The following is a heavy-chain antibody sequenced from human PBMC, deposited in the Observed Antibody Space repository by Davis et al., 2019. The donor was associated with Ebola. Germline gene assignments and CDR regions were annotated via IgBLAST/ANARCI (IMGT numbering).Heavy chain of an antibody. Sequence: RSLRLSCAASGFTFSSYSMNWVRQAPGKGLEWVSSISSSSSYIYYADSVKGRFTISRDNAKNSLYLQMNSLRAEDTAVYYCAREASPNYFDYWGQGTLVTVSS. V-gene: IGHV3-21*01. D-gene: IGHD6-6*01. CDR3: AREASPNYFDY. CDR2: ISSSSSYI. CDR1: GFTFSSYS. J-gene: IGHJ4*02.